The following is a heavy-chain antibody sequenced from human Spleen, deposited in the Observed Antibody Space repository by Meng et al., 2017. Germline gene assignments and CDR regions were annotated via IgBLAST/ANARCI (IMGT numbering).Heavy chain of an antibody. CDR3: ARVGSSSWFVAD. CDR1: GGSVSSGSYY. D-gene: IGHD6-13*01. CDR2: IYDGGST. J-gene: IGHJ4*02. Sequence: VQRQELGPGRVSPSETRSLTCTVSGGSVSSGSYYWTWIRQPPGKGLEWIGEIYDGGSTNYNPSLKSRVTISVDKSKNQFSLKLSSVTAADTAVYYCARVGSSSWFVADWGQGTLVTASS. V-gene: IGHV4-61*01.